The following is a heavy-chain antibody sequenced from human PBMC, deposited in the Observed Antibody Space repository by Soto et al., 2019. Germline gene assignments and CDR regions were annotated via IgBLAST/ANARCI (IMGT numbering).Heavy chain of an antibody. V-gene: IGHV4-39*01. J-gene: IGHJ5*02. CDR2: IYFTGNT. CDR3: AGQTFTIAAASYGRSNWFDP. D-gene: IGHD6-25*01. CDR1: GGSITSSSHF. Sequence: ETLSLTCTASGGSITSSSHFWGWVRQPPGKGLEWIGTIYFTGNTYYTPSLKSRLTMSIDTSKNEFSLRLNSVTAADTAAYYCAGQTFTIAAASYGRSNWFDPWGPGTLVTVSS.